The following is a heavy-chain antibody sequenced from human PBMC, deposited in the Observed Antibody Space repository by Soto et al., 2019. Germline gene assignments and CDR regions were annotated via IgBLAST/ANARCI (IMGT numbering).Heavy chain of an antibody. CDR2: IRSKANSYAT. CDR3: TCGSSPIDY. J-gene: IGHJ4*02. D-gene: IGHD2-15*01. Sequence: GGSLRLSCAASGFTFSGSAMHWVRQASGKGLEWVGRIRSKANSYATAYAASVKGRFTISRDDSKNTAYLQMNSLKTEDTAVYYCTCGSSPIDYWGQGTLVTVSS. V-gene: IGHV3-73*01. CDR1: GFTFSGSA.